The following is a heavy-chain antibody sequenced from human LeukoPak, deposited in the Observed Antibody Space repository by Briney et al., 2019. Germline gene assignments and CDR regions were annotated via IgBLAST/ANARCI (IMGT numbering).Heavy chain of an antibody. CDR3: ARAEDDSGTYSVGYFDF. CDR1: GFTFNNYA. D-gene: IGHD3-10*01. J-gene: IGHJ4*02. CDR2: ISGRGGRA. Sequence: GGSLRLSCAASGFTFNNYAMTWVRQAPGKGMEWVSAISGRGGRAYYADSVKGRFTISRDISKNTLYLQMNSLRAEDTAIYYCARAEDDSGTYSVGYFDFWGQGTLVTVSS. V-gene: IGHV3-23*01.